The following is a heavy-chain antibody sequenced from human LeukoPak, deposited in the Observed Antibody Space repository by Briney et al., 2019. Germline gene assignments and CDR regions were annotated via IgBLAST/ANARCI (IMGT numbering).Heavy chain of an antibody. Sequence: PGGSPRLSCTASGFTFSSYWMTWVRQAPGKGLEWVANIKEDGSEKGFADSVKGRFTISRDNAKNSLFLQMNSLRADDMAVYYCTRNSGWYRLDYWGQGTLVTVPS. CDR2: IKEDGSEK. J-gene: IGHJ4*02. CDR3: TRNSGWYRLDY. V-gene: IGHV3-7*01. D-gene: IGHD6-19*01. CDR1: GFTFSSYW.